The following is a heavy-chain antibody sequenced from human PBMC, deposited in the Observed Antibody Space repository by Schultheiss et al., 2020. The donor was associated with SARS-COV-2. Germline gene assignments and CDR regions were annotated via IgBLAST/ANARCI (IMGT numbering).Heavy chain of an antibody. D-gene: IGHD5-12*01. V-gene: IGHV3-33*01. CDR3: ARGDHIVATRGNYGMDV. CDR2: IWYDGSNK. CDR1: GFTFSSYG. Sequence: GGSLRLSCAASGFTFSSYGMHWVRQAPGKGLEWVAVIWYDGSNKYYADSVKGRFTISRDNSKNTLYLQMNSLRAEDTAVYYCARGDHIVATRGNYGMDVWGQGTTVTVSS. J-gene: IGHJ6*02.